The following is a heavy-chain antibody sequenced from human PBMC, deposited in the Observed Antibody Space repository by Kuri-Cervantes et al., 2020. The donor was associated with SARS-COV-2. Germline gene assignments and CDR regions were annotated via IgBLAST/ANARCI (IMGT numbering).Heavy chain of an antibody. CDR2: ISSSSSYI. J-gene: IGHJ4*02. Sequence: GGSLRPSCAASGFTFSSYSMNWVRQAPGKGLEWVSSISSSSSYIYYADSVKGRFTISRDNAKNSLYLQMNSLRAEDTAVYYCARAIALWFGNDYWGQGTLVTVSS. D-gene: IGHD3-10*01. CDR3: ARAIALWFGNDY. CDR1: GFTFSSYS. V-gene: IGHV3-21*04.